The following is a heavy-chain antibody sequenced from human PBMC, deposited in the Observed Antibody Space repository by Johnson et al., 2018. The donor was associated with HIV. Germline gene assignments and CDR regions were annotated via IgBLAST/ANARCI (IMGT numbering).Heavy chain of an antibody. CDR3: AKDSYSSGWYGDAFDI. CDR1: GFTFDDYG. CDR2: ISWNSGSI. J-gene: IGHJ3*02. V-gene: IGHV3-9*01. Sequence: VQLVESGGGLVQPGGSLRLSCAASGFTFDDYGMSWIRQAPGKGLEWVSGISWNSGSIGYADSVKGRFTISRDNAKNSLYLQMNSLRAEDTALYYCAKDSYSSGWYGDAFDIWGQGTMVTVSS. D-gene: IGHD6-19*01.